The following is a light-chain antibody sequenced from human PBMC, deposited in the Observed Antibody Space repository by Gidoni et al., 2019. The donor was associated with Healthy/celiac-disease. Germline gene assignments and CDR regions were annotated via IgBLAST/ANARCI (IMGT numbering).Light chain of an antibody. V-gene: IGKV3-15*01. CDR3: QQYNNWPIT. CDR1: QGVSSN. Sequence: EIVITPSPATLSVSPGERATLSCRASQGVSSNLAWYQQKHGQSPRLLIYGAATRATGIPARFSGSGSGTEFTLTISSMQSEDFAVYYCQQYNNWPITFGQXTRLEIK. CDR2: GAA. J-gene: IGKJ5*01.